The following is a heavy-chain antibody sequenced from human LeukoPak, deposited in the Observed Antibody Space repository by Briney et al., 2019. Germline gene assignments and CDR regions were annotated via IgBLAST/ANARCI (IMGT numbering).Heavy chain of an antibody. D-gene: IGHD6-13*01. CDR3: ARVGAAAGKIDY. CDR1: GGTFGSYA. Sequence: GASVKVSCKASGGTFGSYAISWVRQAPGQGLEWMGGIIPIFGTANYAQKFQGRVTITADKSTSTAYMELSSLRSEDTAVYYCARVGAAAGKIDYWGQGTLVTVSS. V-gene: IGHV1-69*06. CDR2: IIPIFGTA. J-gene: IGHJ4*02.